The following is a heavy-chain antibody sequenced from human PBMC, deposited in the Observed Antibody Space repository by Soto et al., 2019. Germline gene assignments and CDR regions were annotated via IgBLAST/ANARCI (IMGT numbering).Heavy chain of an antibody. V-gene: IGHV1-45*02. CDR2: ITPFNGNT. D-gene: IGHD2-2*01. Sequence: GASVKVSCKASGYTFTYRYLHWVRQAPGQALEWMGWITPFNGNTNYAQKFQDRVTITRDRSMSTAYMELSSLRSEDTAMYYCARSDPQPSAGDAFDIWGQGTMVTV. J-gene: IGHJ3*02. CDR1: GYTFTYRY. CDR3: ARSDPQPSAGDAFDI.